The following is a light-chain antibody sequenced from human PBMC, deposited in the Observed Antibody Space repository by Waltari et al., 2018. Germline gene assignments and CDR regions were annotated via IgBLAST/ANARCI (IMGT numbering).Light chain of an antibody. CDR1: GSNLGSNS. CDR3: ATWDDSLNGLV. J-gene: IGLJ2*01. V-gene: IGLV1-44*01. Sequence: QSVLTQPPSASGTPGQRVTISCSGTGSNLGSNSVNWYQQIPGTAPKVLIYSNNARPSVFPGRLSGSKSCTYSSLAINGLQSEDEADYYCATWDDSLNGLVFGGGTRLTVL. CDR2: SNN.